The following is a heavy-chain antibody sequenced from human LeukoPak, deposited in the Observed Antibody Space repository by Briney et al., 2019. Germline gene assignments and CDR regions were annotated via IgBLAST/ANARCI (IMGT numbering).Heavy chain of an antibody. J-gene: IGHJ4*02. CDR2: ISSSSSYI. CDR3: ARDPHGSGSYYNEDY. V-gene: IGHV3-21*06. CDR1: GFTFSSYS. Sequence: GGSLRLSFAASGFTFSSYSMNWVRQAPGKGLEWVSSISSSSSYIYYADSVKGRFTISRDNAKNSLYLQMNSLRAEDTAVYYCARDPHGSGSYYNEDYWGQGTLVTVSS. D-gene: IGHD3-10*01.